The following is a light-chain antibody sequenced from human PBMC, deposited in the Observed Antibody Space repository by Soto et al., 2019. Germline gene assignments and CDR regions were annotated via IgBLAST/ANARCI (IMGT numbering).Light chain of an antibody. V-gene: IGLV2-23*01. CDR2: EGT. J-gene: IGLJ2*01. Sequence: QSVLTQPASVSGSPGQSITISCTGTSNDVGNGYDSVSWYQHHPGKAPKLIIYEGTKRPSEISDRFSGSESDTTASLIISGLQPEDEADYYCSSYAGSSARVVFGGGTKLTVL. CDR1: SNDVGNGYDS. CDR3: SSYAGSSARVV.